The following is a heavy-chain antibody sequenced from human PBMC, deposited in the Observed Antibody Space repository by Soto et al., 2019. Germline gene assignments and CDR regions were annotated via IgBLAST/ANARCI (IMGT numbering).Heavy chain of an antibody. J-gene: IGHJ5*02. V-gene: IGHV3-48*01. CDR2: ISSSSSTI. CDR1: GFTFSSYS. CDR3: ARHPERIAESGWFDP. Sequence: EVQLVESGGGLVQPGGSLRLSCAASGFTFSSYSMNWVRQAPGKGLEWVSYISSSSSTIYYADSVKGRFTISRDNAKNALYLQMNSLRAEDKAVYYCARHPERIAESGWFDPWGQGTLVTVSS. D-gene: IGHD6-13*01.